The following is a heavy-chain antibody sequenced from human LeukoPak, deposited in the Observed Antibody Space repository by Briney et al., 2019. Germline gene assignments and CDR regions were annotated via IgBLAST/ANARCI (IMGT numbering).Heavy chain of an antibody. CDR1: GFTFSAFW. D-gene: IGHD1-26*01. CDR2: IKDDGSEK. CDR3: ATYSGTYRDN. Sequence: GGSLRLSCAASGFTFSAFWMGWVRQAPGKGLEWVASIKDDGSEKYYVDSVKGRFIISRDNAKNSLYLQMNSLTADDTAVYYCATYSGTYRDNWGQGTLVTVSS. J-gene: IGHJ4*02. V-gene: IGHV3-7*01.